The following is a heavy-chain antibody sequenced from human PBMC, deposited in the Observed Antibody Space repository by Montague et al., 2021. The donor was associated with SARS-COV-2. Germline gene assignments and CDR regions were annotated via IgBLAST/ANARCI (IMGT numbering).Heavy chain of an antibody. CDR3: AKVAGSHDTFDI. V-gene: IGHV4-39*07. J-gene: IGHJ3*02. CDR1: GASISSSTYY. CDR2: SYYSGST. Sequence: SETLSLTCTVSGASISSSTYYWGWIRQPPGKGLQWIGSSYYSGSTYYNPSLKSRATISVDTSKNQISPRMSSVTAADTAVYYCAKVAGSHDTFDIWGRGTMVTVSS. D-gene: IGHD6-19*01.